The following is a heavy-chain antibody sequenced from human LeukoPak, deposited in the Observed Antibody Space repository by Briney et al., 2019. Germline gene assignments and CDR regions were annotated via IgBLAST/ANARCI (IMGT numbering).Heavy chain of an antibody. CDR3: ARATMVRGFDY. V-gene: IGHV4-30-2*01. D-gene: IGHD3-10*01. CDR1: GGSISSGGYS. J-gene: IGHJ4*02. Sequence: KTSETLSLTCAVSGGSISSGGYSWSWIRQPPGKGLEWIGYIYHSGSTYYNPSLKSRVTISVDRSKNQFSLKLSSVTAADTAVYCCARATMVRGFDYWGQGTLVTVSS. CDR2: IYHSGST.